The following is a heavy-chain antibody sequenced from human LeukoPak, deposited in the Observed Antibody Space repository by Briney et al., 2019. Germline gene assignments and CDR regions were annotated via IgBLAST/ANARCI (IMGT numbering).Heavy chain of an antibody. Sequence: GASVKVSCKASGYTFTGYYMHWVRQAPGQGLEWTGWINPNSGGTNYAQKFQGRVTMTRDTSISTAYMELSRLRSDDTAVYYCARVRTLKNAIAARYFDYWGQGTLVTVSS. J-gene: IGHJ4*02. CDR3: ARVRTLKNAIAARYFDY. D-gene: IGHD6-6*01. CDR2: INPNSGGT. V-gene: IGHV1-2*02. CDR1: GYTFTGYY.